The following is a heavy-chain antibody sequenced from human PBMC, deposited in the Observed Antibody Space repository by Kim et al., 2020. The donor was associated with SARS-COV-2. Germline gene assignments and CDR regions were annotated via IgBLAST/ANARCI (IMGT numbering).Heavy chain of an antibody. J-gene: IGHJ2*01. Sequence: ASVKVSCKASGYTFTGYYMHWVRQAPGQGLEWMGWINPNSGGTNYAQKFQGRVTMTRDTSISTAYMELSRLRSDDTAVYYCARVSGSYSGWYFDLWGRGTLVTVSS. CDR3: ARVSGSYSGWYFDL. CDR2: INPNSGGT. CDR1: GYTFTGYY. V-gene: IGHV1-2*02. D-gene: IGHD1-26*01.